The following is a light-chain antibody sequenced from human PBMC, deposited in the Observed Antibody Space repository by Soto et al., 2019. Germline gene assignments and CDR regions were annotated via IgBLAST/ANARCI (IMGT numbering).Light chain of an antibody. CDR1: QSVSSGY. J-gene: IGKJ1*01. CDR2: SAS. V-gene: IGKV3-20*01. CDR3: QQYGSSPTT. Sequence: EIVLTQSPGTLSLSPGERATLSCRASQSVSSGYLAWYQQKPGQAPRLLIYSASRRATGIPDRFSGRGSGTDFTLTISRLEPEDVAVYDWQQYGSSPTTFGQGTKVEIQ.